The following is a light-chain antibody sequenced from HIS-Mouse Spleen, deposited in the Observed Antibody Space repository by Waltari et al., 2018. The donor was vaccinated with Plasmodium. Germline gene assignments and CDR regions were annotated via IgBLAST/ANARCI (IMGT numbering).Light chain of an antibody. V-gene: IGLV3-10*01. CDR1: ALPHIY. CDR3: YSTDSSGNHRV. Sequence: SYELTQPSSPSVSPRQTARITGSGDALPHIYAHWYQHKSGQAPVLVIYEDSKRPSGIPERFSGSSSGTMATLTISGAQVEDEADYYCYSTDSSGNHRVFGGGTKLTVL. J-gene: IGLJ3*02. CDR2: EDS.